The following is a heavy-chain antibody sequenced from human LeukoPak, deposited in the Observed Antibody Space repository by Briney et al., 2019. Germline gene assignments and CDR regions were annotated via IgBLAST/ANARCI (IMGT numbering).Heavy chain of an antibody. D-gene: IGHD3-22*01. J-gene: IGHJ3*02. CDR1: GVSVSGYC. Sequence: PSETLSLTCTVSGVSVSGYCLTWIRQPAGKGLEWIGRIYFTGATNYNPSLKNRVTLSLDTSKNQFSLKLSSVTAADTAVYYCVRGDYYDISGFGLNTWGQGTMVTVSS. CDR3: VRGDYYDISGFGLNT. CDR2: IYFTGAT. V-gene: IGHV4-4*07.